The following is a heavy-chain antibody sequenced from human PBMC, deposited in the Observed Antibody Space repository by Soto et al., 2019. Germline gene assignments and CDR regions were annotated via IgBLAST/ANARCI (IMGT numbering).Heavy chain of an antibody. CDR2: IYHSGST. Sequence: SETLSLTCAVSGGSISSSNWWSWVRQPPGKGLEWIGEIYHSGSTNYNPSLKSRVTISVDKSKNQFSLKLSSVTAADTAVYYCARLTEWALARKYYYYYGMDVWGQGTTVTVSS. CDR1: GGSISSSNW. D-gene: IGHD1-20*01. V-gene: IGHV4-4*02. J-gene: IGHJ6*02. CDR3: ARLTEWALARKYYYYYGMDV.